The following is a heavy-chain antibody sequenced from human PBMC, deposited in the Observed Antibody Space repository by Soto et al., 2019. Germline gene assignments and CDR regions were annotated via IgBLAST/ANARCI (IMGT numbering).Heavy chain of an antibody. CDR2: ISWDGGST. J-gene: IGHJ4*02. D-gene: IGHD6-13*01. CDR1: GFTFDDYT. V-gene: IGHV3-43*01. CDR3: AKDSSPRIAAAGTGFDY. Sequence: GGSLRVSCAASGFTFDDYTMHWVRQAPGKGLEWVSLISWDGGSTYYADSVKGRFTISRDNSKNSLYLQMNSLRTEDTALYYCAKDSSPRIAAAGTGFDYWGQGTLVTVSS.